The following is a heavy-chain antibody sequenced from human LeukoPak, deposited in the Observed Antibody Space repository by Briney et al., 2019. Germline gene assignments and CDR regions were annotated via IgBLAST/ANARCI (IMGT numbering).Heavy chain of an antibody. D-gene: IGHD3-3*01. V-gene: IGHV4-4*07. Sequence: PSETLSLTCTVSGGSISSYYWSWIRQPDGKGLEWIGRIYSSGSTNYNPSLKSRVNMSVDTSKNQFSLRLSSVTAADTAVYYCARVAVFGEVSSDYYYYYMDVWGKGTTVTVSS. CDR1: GGSISSYY. CDR2: IYSSGST. CDR3: ARVAVFGEVSSDYYYYYMDV. J-gene: IGHJ6*03.